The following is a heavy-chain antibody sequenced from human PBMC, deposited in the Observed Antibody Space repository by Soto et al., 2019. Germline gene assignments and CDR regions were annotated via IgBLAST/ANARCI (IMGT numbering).Heavy chain of an antibody. CDR3: AREVENSKSSGWLFDL. V-gene: IGHV3-13*01. D-gene: IGHD6-6*01. CDR2: IGTGGDT. J-gene: IGHJ2*01. Sequence: EVQLVESGGGLVQPGGSLRLSCEASGLTFSTYDMHWVRQAPGKGLEWVSAIGTGGDTYYPGSVRGRFIISRENAKNSLYLKMNSLTVGDTAVYYCAREVENSKSSGWLFDLWGRGALVSVSS. CDR1: GLTFSTYD.